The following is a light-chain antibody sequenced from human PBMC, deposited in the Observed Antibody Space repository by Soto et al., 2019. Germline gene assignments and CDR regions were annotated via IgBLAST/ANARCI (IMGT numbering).Light chain of an antibody. J-gene: IGKJ5*01. CDR3: QQYNNWPIT. CDR1: QSVSIN. Sequence: EIVMTQSPATLSVSPGERVTLSCRASQSVSINLAWYQQKPGQAPRLLIYGASTRATGIPARFSGSGSGTEFTLTISSLQSEEFALYYCQQYNNWPITFGQGTRLEMK. CDR2: GAS. V-gene: IGKV3-15*01.